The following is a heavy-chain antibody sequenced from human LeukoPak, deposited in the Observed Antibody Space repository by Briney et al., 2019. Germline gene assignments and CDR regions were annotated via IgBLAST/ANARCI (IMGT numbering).Heavy chain of an antibody. CDR1: GYSFPSYG. CDR2: ISVYNGQT. CDR3: ARVAVVVPTSIVGSYYNYMDV. J-gene: IGHJ6*03. V-gene: IGHV1-18*01. D-gene: IGHD2-2*01. Sequence: ASVKVSCKASGYSFPSYGITWVRQAPGQGLEWMGRISVYNGQTTYSQKFQGRVTMTTDTSTSTAYMEVRSLRSDDTALYYCARVAVVVPTSIVGSYYNYMDVWGEGTTVTVSS.